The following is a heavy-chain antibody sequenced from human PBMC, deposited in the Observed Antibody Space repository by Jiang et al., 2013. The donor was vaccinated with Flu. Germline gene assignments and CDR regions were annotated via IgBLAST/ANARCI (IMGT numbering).Heavy chain of an antibody. Sequence: KLGASVKVSCKTSGYAFATYGLNWVRQAPGQGLEWMGWINARTGTPTYAQGFTGRFVFSLDTSGSTAYLQISSVKAEDTAVYYCARPFYDYRWGSYRYSAYFDYWGQGTLVTVSS. CDR1: GYAFATYG. D-gene: IGHD3-16*02. J-gene: IGHJ4*02. CDR2: INARTGTP. V-gene: IGHV7-4-1*02. CDR3: ARPFYDYRWGSYRYSAYFDY.